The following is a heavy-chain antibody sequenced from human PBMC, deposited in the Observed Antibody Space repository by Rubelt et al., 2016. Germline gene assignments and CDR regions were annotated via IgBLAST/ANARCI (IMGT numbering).Heavy chain of an antibody. D-gene: IGHD3-22*01. CDR1: GFTFSSYA. J-gene: IGHJ4*02. Sequence: EVQLLESGGGLVQPGGSLRLSCAASGFTFSSYAMSWVRQAPGKGLEWVSSISSSSSYIYYADSVKGRFTISRDNAKNSLYLQMNSLRAEDTAVYYCARVSGAAMIVVAIYYFDYWGQGTLVTVSS. CDR3: ARVSGAAMIVVAIYYFDY. V-gene: IGHV3-21*01. CDR2: ISSSSSYI.